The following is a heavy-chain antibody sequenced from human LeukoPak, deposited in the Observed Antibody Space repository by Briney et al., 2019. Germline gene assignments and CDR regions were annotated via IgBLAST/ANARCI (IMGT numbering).Heavy chain of an antibody. CDR1: GFTFSSYA. V-gene: IGHV3-23*01. Sequence: GGSLRLSCAASGFTFSSYAMSWVRQAPGKGLEWVSAISGSGGSTYYADSVKGRFTISRDNSKNTLYLQMNSLRAEDTAVYYCAKGLPGYSSSWYYLDYWGQGTLVTVSS. CDR2: ISGSGGST. CDR3: AKGLPGYSSSWYYLDY. J-gene: IGHJ4*02. D-gene: IGHD6-13*01.